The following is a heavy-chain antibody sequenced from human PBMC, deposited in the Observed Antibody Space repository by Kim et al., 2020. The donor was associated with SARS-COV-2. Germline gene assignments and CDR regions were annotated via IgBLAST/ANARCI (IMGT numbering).Heavy chain of an antibody. CDR3: AKDLGGAGFDP. V-gene: IGHV3-30*18. CDR1: GFTFSSYG. Sequence: GGSLRLSCAASGFTFSSYGMHWVRQAPGKGLEWVAVISYDGSNKYYADSVKGRFTISRDNSKNTLYLQMNSLRAEDTAVYYCAKDLGGAGFDPWGQGTL. J-gene: IGHJ5*02. CDR2: ISYDGSNK. D-gene: IGHD1-26*01.